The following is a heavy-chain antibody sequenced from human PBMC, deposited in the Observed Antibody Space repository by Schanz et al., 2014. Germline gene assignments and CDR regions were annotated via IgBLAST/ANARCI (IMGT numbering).Heavy chain of an antibody. CDR2: LLSSERA. Sequence: QVQLQESGPGLVQPSETLSLTCTVSGGSIRRYYWSWVRQAPGEGLEWIAYLLSSERAKYNPSLDSRSTLSLDTSKSQFSLHLRYVTAADTAVYYCATIPRGNIYGYFDYWGQGSLVTVSS. CDR3: ATIPRGNIYGYFDY. CDR1: GGSIRRYY. V-gene: IGHV4-4*08. D-gene: IGHD5-18*01. J-gene: IGHJ4*02.